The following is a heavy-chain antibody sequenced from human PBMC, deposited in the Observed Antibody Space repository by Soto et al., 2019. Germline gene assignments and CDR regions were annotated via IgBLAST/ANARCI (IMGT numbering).Heavy chain of an antibody. CDR2: IYYSGST. Sequence: SETLSLTCTVSGGSITSGTYYWGWIRQPPGKGLEWIGSIYYSGSTYYKPSLKNQATISVDTSKNQFSLKLTSVTAADTAVYYCARHANRNYYDAFDIWGQGTMVT. D-gene: IGHD3-10*01. CDR1: GGSITSGTYY. V-gene: IGHV4-39*01. J-gene: IGHJ3*02. CDR3: ARHANRNYYDAFDI.